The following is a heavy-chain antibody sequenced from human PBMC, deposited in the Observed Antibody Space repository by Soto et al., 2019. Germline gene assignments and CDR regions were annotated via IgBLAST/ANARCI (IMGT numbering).Heavy chain of an antibody. D-gene: IGHD6-6*01. CDR2: TYYRSKWYN. V-gene: IGHV6-1*01. CDR1: GDSVSSNSAA. J-gene: IGHJ4*02. CDR3: ARDKQRKEYSSSTLFDY. Sequence: PSKTLSLTCAISGDSVSSNSAAWTWIRQSPSRGLEWLGRTYYRSKWYNDYAVSVKSRITINPDTSKNQFSLQLNSLTPEDTAVYYCARDKQRKEYSSSTLFDYWGQGTLVTVS.